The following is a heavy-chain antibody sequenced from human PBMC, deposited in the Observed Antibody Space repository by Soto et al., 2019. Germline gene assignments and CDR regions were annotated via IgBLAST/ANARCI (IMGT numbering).Heavy chain of an antibody. Sequence: GGSLRLSCAASGFTFSSYSMNWVRQAPGKGLEWVSYISSSSSTIYYADSVKGRFTISRDNAKNSLYLQMNSLRAEDTAVYYCARSSETTYYYGSGTMFDPWGQGTLVTVSS. CDR3: ARSSETTYYYGSGTMFDP. D-gene: IGHD3-10*01. CDR2: ISSSSSTI. CDR1: GFTFSSYS. V-gene: IGHV3-48*01. J-gene: IGHJ5*02.